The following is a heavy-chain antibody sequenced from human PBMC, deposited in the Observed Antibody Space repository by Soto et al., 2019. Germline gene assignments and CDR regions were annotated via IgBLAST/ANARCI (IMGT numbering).Heavy chain of an antibody. J-gene: IGHJ3*01. D-gene: IGHD3-9*01. CDR1: GFDFSNFG. Sequence: QVQLLESGGGVVQPGRSLRLSCAGSGFDFSNFGMHWVRQAPGKGLEWVAVMSHDANNRYHGDSVKGRFIISRYNSKKTLYLQINRLKPEDSAIYFCVKEEGTSRNVDWSSWAFDVWGQGTVVTVSS. CDR2: MSHDANNR. CDR3: VKEEGTSRNVDWSSWAFDV. V-gene: IGHV3-30*18.